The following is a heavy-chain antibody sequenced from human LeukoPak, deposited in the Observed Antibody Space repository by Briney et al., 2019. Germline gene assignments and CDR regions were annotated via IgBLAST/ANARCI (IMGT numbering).Heavy chain of an antibody. D-gene: IGHD1-26*01. Sequence: GGSLRLSCAASGFTFSSYGMHWVRQAPGKGLEWVAVISYDGSNKYYADSVKGRFTISRDNSKNTLYLQMSSLRAEVTAVYYCANSDPSGYWGQGTLVTVSS. J-gene: IGHJ4*02. CDR3: ANSDPSGY. CDR2: ISYDGSNK. V-gene: IGHV3-30*18. CDR1: GFTFSSYG.